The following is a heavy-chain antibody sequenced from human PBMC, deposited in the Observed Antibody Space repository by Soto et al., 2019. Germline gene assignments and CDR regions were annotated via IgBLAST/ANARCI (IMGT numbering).Heavy chain of an antibody. CDR2: ISYDGSNK. CDR3: ARGADYYDSSGYYTPNGFDI. D-gene: IGHD3-22*01. CDR1: GFTFSSYA. V-gene: IGHV3-30-3*01. J-gene: IGHJ3*02. Sequence: QVQLVESGGGVVQPGRSLRLSCAASGFTFSSYAMHWVRQAPGKGLEWVALISYDGSNKYYADSVKGRFTISRDNSKNTLYLQMNSLRAEDAAVYYCARGADYYDSSGYYTPNGFDIWGQGTMVTVSS.